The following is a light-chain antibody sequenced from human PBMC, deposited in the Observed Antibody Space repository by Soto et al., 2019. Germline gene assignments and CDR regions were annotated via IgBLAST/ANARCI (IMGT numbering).Light chain of an antibody. CDR2: DAS. J-gene: IGKJ5*01. Sequence: EIVLTQSPGTLSLSPGERATLSCRARRSVSSSYLAWYQQKLGQPPRLIIYDASKRATGIPARFSGSGSGTDFTLTISTLEPEDFAVYYCQQRSNWPPSITFGQGTRLEIK. CDR1: RSVSSSY. V-gene: IGKV3-11*01. CDR3: QQRSNWPPSIT.